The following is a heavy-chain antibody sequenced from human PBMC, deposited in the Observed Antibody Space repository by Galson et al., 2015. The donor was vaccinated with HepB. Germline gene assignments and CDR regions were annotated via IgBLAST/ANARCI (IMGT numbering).Heavy chain of an antibody. Sequence: SLRLSCAASGFTFSNAWMSWVRQAPGKGLEWVGRIKSKTDGGTTDYAAPVKGRFTISRDDSKNTLYLQMNSLKTEDTAVYYCTTREILWFGELKHDYWGRGTLVTVSS. CDR2: IKSKTDGGTT. V-gene: IGHV3-15*01. J-gene: IGHJ4*02. D-gene: IGHD3-10*01. CDR1: GFTFSNAW. CDR3: TTREILWFGELKHDY.